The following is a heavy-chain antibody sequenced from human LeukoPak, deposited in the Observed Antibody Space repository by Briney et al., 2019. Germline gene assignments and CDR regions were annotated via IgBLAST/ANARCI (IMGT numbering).Heavy chain of an antibody. J-gene: IGHJ4*02. D-gene: IGHD3-22*01. CDR2: INDNGDII. Sequence: GGSLRLSCAASGFTFSSYSMTWVRQAPGKGLEWVSTINDNGDIIFYGDSVKGRFTISRDNSKNTVYLQVNNLRAEDTAVYFCAKGSSAYYYDYWGQGTLVTVSS. V-gene: IGHV3-23*01. CDR1: GFTFSSYS. CDR3: AKGSSAYYYDY.